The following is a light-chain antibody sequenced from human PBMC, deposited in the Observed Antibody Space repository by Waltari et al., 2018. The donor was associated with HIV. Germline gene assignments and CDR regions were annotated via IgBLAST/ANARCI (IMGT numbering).Light chain of an antibody. CDR2: EGS. V-gene: IGLV2-14*02. CDR3: CSYTSTNTYV. J-gene: IGLJ1*01. CDR1: SSDVGGYNF. Sequence: QSALTQPASVSGSPGQAITISCTGTSSDVGGYNFVSWYQQHPGKAPKLMINEGSKRPSGVSNRFSGSKSGNTASLTISGLQAEDEADYYCCSYTSTNTYVFGTGTEVSVL.